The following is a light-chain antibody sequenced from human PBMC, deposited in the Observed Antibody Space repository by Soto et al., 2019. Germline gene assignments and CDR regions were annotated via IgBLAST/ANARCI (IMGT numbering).Light chain of an antibody. V-gene: IGKV1-12*01. Sequence: DIQMTQSPSSVSASVGDRVSITCRASQGISNWLAWYQQKPGRAPKLLIYTGSSLQGGVPSRFSGTVSGTDFTLTISSLQPEDVATYYCQQANSFPLTFGGGTKVEIK. CDR2: TGS. CDR3: QQANSFPLT. J-gene: IGKJ4*01. CDR1: QGISNW.